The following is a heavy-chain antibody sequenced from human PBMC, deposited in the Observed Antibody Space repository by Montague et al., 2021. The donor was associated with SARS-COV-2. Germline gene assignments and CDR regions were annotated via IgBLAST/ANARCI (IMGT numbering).Heavy chain of an antibody. D-gene: IGHD6-19*01. CDR3: AKDTATIRIAVALMDV. J-gene: IGHJ6*02. CDR1: GFIFSNYA. CDR2: MSGSGVRR. Sequence: SLRLSCPASGFIFSNYAMTWVRQAPGKGLEWVSTMSGSGVRRDYADSVKGRFTISRDFSKNTLYLQMNSLRVEDTAVYYCAKDTATIRIAVALMDVWGQGTTVIVSS. V-gene: IGHV3-23*01.